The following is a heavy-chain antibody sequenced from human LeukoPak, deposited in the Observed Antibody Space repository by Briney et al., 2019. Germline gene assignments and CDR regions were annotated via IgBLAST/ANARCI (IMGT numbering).Heavy chain of an antibody. D-gene: IGHD3-9*01. CDR1: GDSMCQHY. V-gene: IGHV4-59*08. CDR3: ARSDDILNAYYYYFDY. CDR2: IYYSGST. J-gene: IGHJ4*02. Sequence: SETPSLTCIVSGDSMCQHYWSWLRQPPGKGLEWIGYIYYSGSTNYNPSLKSRVTISVDTSKNQFSLKLRSVTAADTAVYFCARSDDILNAYYYYFDYWGQGTLVTVSS.